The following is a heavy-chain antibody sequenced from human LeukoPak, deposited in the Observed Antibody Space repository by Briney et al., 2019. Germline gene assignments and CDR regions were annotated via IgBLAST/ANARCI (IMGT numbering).Heavy chain of an antibody. V-gene: IGHV1-18*01. CDR2: IYAHDGHT. CDR1: GYTFRNYG. J-gene: IGHJ4*02. CDR3: ARDFSFSVDY. Sequence: ASVEVSCKTSGYTFRNYGITWVRRAPGQGLEWMGWIYAHDGHTNFAQKFQGRLTMTADTSTNTAYMELRSLTSDDTAMYYCARDFSFSVDYWGQGTLVTASS. D-gene: IGHD6-19*01.